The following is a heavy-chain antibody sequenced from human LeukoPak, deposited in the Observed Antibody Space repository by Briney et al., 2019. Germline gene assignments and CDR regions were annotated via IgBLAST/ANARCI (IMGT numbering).Heavy chain of an antibody. CDR3: AKSAITMIVADWFDP. D-gene: IGHD3-22*01. CDR1: GFTFDDYA. J-gene: IGHJ5*02. Sequence: GGSLRLSCAAYGFTFDDYAMSWVRQAPGKGLEWVSAISGSGGSTYYADSVKGRFTISRDNSENTLYLQMNSLRAEDTAVYYCAKSAITMIVADWFDPWGQGTLVTVSS. V-gene: IGHV3-23*01. CDR2: ISGSGGST.